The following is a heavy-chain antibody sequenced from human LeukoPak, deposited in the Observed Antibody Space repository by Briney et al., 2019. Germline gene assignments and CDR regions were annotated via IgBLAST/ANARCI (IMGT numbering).Heavy chain of an antibody. Sequence: GGSLRLSCAASGFTFSSYAMSWVRQAPGKGLEWVSAISGSGGSTYYADSVKGRFTISRDNSMNTLYLQMNSLRAEDTAVYYCAKVDDSSGYQDYWGQGTLVTVSS. CDR3: AKVDDSSGYQDY. CDR1: GFTFSSYA. J-gene: IGHJ4*02. V-gene: IGHV3-23*01. CDR2: ISGSGGST. D-gene: IGHD3-22*01.